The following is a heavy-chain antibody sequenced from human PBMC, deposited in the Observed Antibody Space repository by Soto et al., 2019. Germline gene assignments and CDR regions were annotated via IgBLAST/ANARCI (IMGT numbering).Heavy chain of an antibody. CDR1: GGSISSYY. Sequence: SETLSLTCTVSGGSISSYYWSWIRQPPGKGLEWIGYIYYSGSTNYNPSLKSRVTISVDTSKNQFSLKLSSVTAADTAVYYCARQGTVVHVDYWGQGTLVTVSS. CDR2: IYYSGST. D-gene: IGHD4-4*01. V-gene: IGHV4-59*08. CDR3: ARQGTVVHVDY. J-gene: IGHJ4*02.